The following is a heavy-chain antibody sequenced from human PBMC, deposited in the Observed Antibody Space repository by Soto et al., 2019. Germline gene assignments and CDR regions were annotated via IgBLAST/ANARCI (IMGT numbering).Heavy chain of an antibody. D-gene: IGHD6-19*01. CDR2: VSHDGRNT. CDR3: AKGGRQWLVTSDFNY. V-gene: IGHV3-30*18. Sequence: VQLVESGGGVVQPGRSLRLSCAASGFTFSDYAMHWVRQAPGKGLEWVAVVSHDGRNTHYADSVKGRFTISRDSSKNTVSLEVACRRDDDKAVYYCAKGGRQWLVTSDFNYWGQGDLVTVSS. CDR1: GFTFSDYA. J-gene: IGHJ4*02.